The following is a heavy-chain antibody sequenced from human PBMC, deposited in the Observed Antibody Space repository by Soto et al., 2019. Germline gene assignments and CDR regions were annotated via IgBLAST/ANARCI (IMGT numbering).Heavy chain of an antibody. CDR2: ISAHNGNT. CDR3: ARDSPDDFWSGYYTGPLDAFDI. V-gene: IGHV1-18*01. Sequence: GASVKVSCKASGYTFTSYGISWVRQAPGQGLEWMGWISAHNGNTNYAQKLQGRVTMTTDTSTSTAYMELRSLRSDDTAVYYCARDSPDDFWSGYYTGPLDAFDIWGQGTMVTVSS. CDR1: GYTFTSYG. D-gene: IGHD3-3*01. J-gene: IGHJ3*02.